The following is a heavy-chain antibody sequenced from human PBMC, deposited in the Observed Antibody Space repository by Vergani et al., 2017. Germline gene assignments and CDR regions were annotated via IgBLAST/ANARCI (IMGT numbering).Heavy chain of an antibody. CDR2: IYTSGST. V-gene: IGHV4-4*07. CDR3: AREAYCSSTSCYKDYYYMDV. CDR1: GGSISSYY. D-gene: IGHD2-2*02. J-gene: IGHJ6*03. Sequence: QVQLQESGPGLVKPSETLSLTCTVSGGSISSYYWSWIRQPAGKGLEWIGRIYTSGSTNYNPSLKSRVTMSVDTSKNQFSLKLSSVTAADTAVYYCAREAYCSSTSCYKDYYYMDVWGKGP.